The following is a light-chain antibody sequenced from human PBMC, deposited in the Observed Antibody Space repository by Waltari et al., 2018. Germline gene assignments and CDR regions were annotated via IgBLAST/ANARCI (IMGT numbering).Light chain of an antibody. CDR1: SSNIGAGYD. CDR2: GNS. J-gene: IGLJ1*01. Sequence: QSVLTQPPSVSGAPGQRLTISCPGSSSNIGAGYDLHWYQQLPGTAPKLLIYGNSNRPSGVPDRFSGSKSGTSASLAITGLQAEDEADYYCQSYDSRLSGYVFGTGTKVTVL. CDR3: QSYDSRLSGYV. V-gene: IGLV1-40*01.